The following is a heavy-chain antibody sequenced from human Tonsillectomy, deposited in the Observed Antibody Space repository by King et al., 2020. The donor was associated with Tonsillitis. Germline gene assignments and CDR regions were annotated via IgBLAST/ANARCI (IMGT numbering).Heavy chain of an antibody. CDR1: GDSFSGSNW. V-gene: IGHV4-4*02. Sequence: QLQESGPGLVQPSGTLSLTCTVSGDSFSGSNWWSWVRQSPEKGLEWIGEIHSGGSTNYNPSFKSRVTMSIDKSKNQFSLRLNSVTAADTAVHYCARDSSGWLPFDYWGQGTLVTVSS. CDR2: IHSGGST. D-gene: IGHD6-19*01. J-gene: IGHJ4*02. CDR3: ARDSSGWLPFDY.